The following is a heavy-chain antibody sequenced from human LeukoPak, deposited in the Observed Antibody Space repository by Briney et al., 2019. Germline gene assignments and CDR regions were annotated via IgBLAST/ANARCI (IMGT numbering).Heavy chain of an antibody. D-gene: IGHD3-16*01. J-gene: IGHJ3*02. CDR1: GFTFSDCY. CDR3: ARALAGSTFRDAFDI. Sequence: GGSLRLSCAASGFTFSDCYMSWIRQAPGKGLEWVSYISSSGSTIYYADSVKGRFTISRDNAKNSLYLQMNSLRAEDTAVYYCARALAGSTFRDAFDIWGQGTMVTVSS. V-gene: IGHV3-11*04. CDR2: ISSSGSTI.